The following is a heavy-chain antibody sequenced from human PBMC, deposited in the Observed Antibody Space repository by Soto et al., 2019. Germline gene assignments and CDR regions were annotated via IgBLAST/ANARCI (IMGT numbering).Heavy chain of an antibody. CDR3: ARGHGRFAH. J-gene: IGHJ4*02. V-gene: IGHV4-34*01. Sequence: QLQLHQSGAGLLKPSETLSLTCDVSGGSFTGYYWSWIRQPPGQGLEWIGEINHSGFTNYNPALTGRATISLDTSKSQFSLKLKSLTAEDSAFYFCARGHGRFAHWGQGTLVTVSS. CDR2: INHSGFT. CDR1: GGSFTGYY.